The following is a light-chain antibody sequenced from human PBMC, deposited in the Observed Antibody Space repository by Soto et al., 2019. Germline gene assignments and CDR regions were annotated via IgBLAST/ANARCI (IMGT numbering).Light chain of an antibody. J-gene: IGLJ3*02. CDR1: SSDVGSGNF. Sequence: QSVLTQPASVSGSPGQSITISCTGTSSDVGSGNFVSWFQQHPGKAPKLMIYEVTNRPSGVSYRFSGSKSGNTASLTISRLQAEDEADYYCSSFTTTNTWVFGGGTKLTVL. V-gene: IGLV2-14*01. CDR2: EVT. CDR3: SSFTTTNTWV.